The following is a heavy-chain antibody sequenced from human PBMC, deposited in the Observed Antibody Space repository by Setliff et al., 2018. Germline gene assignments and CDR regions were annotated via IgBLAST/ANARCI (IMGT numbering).Heavy chain of an antibody. Sequence: SETLSLTCTVSGDSISRAKYYWSWIRQSAGKGPECIGRIYTDGSTKYNPSLNSRVTLLIDTAKNQISLRLSSVTAADTAVYFCARVTGFSYMDVWGKGTTVTVSS. CDR3: ARVTGFSYMDV. V-gene: IGHV4-61*02. CDR2: IYTDGST. D-gene: IGHD3-3*01. CDR1: GDSISRAKYY. J-gene: IGHJ6*03.